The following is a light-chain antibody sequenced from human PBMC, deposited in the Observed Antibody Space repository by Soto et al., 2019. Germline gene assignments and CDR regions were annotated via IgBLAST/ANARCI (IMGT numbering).Light chain of an antibody. J-gene: IGKJ4*01. Sequence: DIQMTQSPSTLSGSVGDRVTITCRASQTISSWLAWYQQKPGKAPKLLIYKAYILQSGVPSRFSGSGSGTEFTLTISSLQPDDFATYYCQHYYNYSVAFGGGTKVEIK. CDR1: QTISSW. V-gene: IGKV1-5*03. CDR2: KAY. CDR3: QHYYNYSVA.